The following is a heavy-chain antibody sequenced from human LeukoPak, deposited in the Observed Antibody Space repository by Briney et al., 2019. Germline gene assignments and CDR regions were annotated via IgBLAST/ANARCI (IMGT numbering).Heavy chain of an antibody. CDR1: GFAFTEMS. D-gene: IGHD3-3*01. Sequence: ASVKVSCKVSGFAFTEMSIHWVRQTPRKGLEWMGGFDPESGERVYAQSFRGRVTLSEDTSTDTAYMELSSLTSEGTAVYYCADFGVVTHWFDPWGQGTLVTVSS. J-gene: IGHJ5*02. CDR3: ADFGVVTHWFDP. V-gene: IGHV1-24*01. CDR2: FDPESGER.